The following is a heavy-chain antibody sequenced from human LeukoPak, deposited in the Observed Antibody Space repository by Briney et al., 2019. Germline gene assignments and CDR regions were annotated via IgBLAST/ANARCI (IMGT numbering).Heavy chain of an antibody. CDR3: AKIPNYGDYVPYYFDY. CDR2: ISGRGSTT. V-gene: IGHV3-23*01. CDR1: GFTFSRYG. D-gene: IGHD4-17*01. J-gene: IGHJ4*02. Sequence: GGSLRLSCAAAGFTFSRYGMSWVRQAPAKGLEWVSGISGRGSTTYYADSVKGRFTISRDNSKNTLYLQMNSLRAEDTAVYYCAKIPNYGDYVPYYFDYWGQGTLVTVSS.